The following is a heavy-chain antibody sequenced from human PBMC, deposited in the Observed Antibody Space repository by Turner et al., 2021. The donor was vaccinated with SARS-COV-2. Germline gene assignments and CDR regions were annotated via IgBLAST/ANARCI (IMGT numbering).Heavy chain of an antibody. CDR3: ARLYHHDTSGVDF. D-gene: IGHD3-22*01. CDR1: GVSIPSTNFF. V-gene: IGHV4-39*01. Sequence: QVPLQESGPGLVKPSETMSLSCTVAGVSIPSTNFFWGWIRQSPGKGLEWMGTFSYRGTTFYNPSFKGRVTMSADPSKRQFFLRLTSVTAADTAVYYCARLYHHDTSGVDFWGQGTQVTVSS. J-gene: IGHJ4*02. CDR2: FSYRGTT.